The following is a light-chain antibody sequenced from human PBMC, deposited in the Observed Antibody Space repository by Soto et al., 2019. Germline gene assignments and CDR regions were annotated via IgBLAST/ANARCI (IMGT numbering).Light chain of an antibody. J-gene: IGKJ5*01. CDR3: QQYTNWPPIT. Sequence: DIQMTQSPSSLSASVGDRVTITCRASQRISTYLNWYQQKPGKAPKFLIYDASNLQSGVPSRFSGGGSGTDFTLTISNLQSEDFAVYYCQQYTNWPPITFGQGTRLEIK. V-gene: IGKV1-39*01. CDR2: DAS. CDR1: QRISTY.